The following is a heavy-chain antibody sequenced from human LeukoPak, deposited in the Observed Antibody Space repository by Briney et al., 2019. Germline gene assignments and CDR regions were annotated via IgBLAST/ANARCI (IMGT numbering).Heavy chain of an antibody. CDR1: GFTFDDYG. Sequence: GGSLRLSCAASGFTFDDYGMSWVRQAPGKGLEWVSGINWNCGSTGYADSVKGRFTISRDNAKNSLYLQMNSLRAEDTALYYCARGIAALILDYYYYYMDVWGKGTTVTVSS. CDR2: INWNCGST. D-gene: IGHD6-6*01. V-gene: IGHV3-20*04. CDR3: ARGIAALILDYYYYYMDV. J-gene: IGHJ6*03.